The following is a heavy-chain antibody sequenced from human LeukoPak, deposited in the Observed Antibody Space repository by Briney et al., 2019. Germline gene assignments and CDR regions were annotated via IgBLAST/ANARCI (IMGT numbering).Heavy chain of an antibody. V-gene: IGHV1-2*02. D-gene: IGHD2-2*01. CDR1: GYTFTGYY. J-gene: IGHJ6*02. CDR3: ARVDCSTSCYYYYYGMDV. CDR2: INPNSGGT. Sequence: ASVKVSCKASGYTFTGYYMHWVRQAPGQGLEWMGWINPNSGGTNYAQMFQGRVTMSRDTSISTAYMELSRLRSDDTAVYYCARVDCSTSCYYYYYGMDVWGQGTTVTVSS.